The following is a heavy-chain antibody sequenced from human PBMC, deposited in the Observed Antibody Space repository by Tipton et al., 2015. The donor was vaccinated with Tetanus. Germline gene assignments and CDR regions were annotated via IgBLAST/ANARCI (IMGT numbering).Heavy chain of an antibody. CDR3: ARQWQLVYFDS. D-gene: IGHD6-6*01. Sequence: TLSLTCSVSGDSISNTNYWWGWIRQPPGKGLEWIGSIHYSGNTVYNSSLKSRVTVSLDASKNLFSLKLTSVSAADTAVYYCARQWQLVYFDSWGQGTRVTVSS. CDR1: GDSISNTNYW. J-gene: IGHJ4*02. CDR2: IHYSGNT. V-gene: IGHV4-39*01.